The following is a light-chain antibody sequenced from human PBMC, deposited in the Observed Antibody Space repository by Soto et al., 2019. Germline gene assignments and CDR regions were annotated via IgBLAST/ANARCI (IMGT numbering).Light chain of an antibody. Sequence: EIVLTQSPGTLSLSPGERATLSCRASQSVSSSYLAWYQQKPGQAPRLLIYGASSRATGIPDRFSGSGSGTDFTLTISRLEPEDFPVYYCQQYGTQLTFGGGTKVEIK. CDR1: QSVSSSY. CDR3: QQYGTQLT. J-gene: IGKJ4*01. CDR2: GAS. V-gene: IGKV3-20*01.